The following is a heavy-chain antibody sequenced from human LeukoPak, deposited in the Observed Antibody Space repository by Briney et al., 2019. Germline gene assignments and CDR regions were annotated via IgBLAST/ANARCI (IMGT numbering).Heavy chain of an antibody. Sequence: GGSLSLSCTASGFTFGDYAMSWFRQAPGKGLEWVGFIRSKAYGGTTEYAASVKGRFTISRDDSKSIAYLQMNSLKTEDTAVYYCTKDRVGATPFDYWGQGTLVTVSS. D-gene: IGHD1-26*01. CDR3: TKDRVGATPFDY. CDR2: IRSKAYGGTT. J-gene: IGHJ4*02. V-gene: IGHV3-49*03. CDR1: GFTFGDYA.